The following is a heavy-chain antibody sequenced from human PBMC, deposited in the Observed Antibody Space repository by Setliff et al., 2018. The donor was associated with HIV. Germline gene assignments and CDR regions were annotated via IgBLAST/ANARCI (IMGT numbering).Heavy chain of an antibody. J-gene: IGHJ4*02. V-gene: IGHV1-2*02. D-gene: IGHD4-17*01. CDR2: IYPNTGGT. Sequence: ASVKVSCKASGYTFTDYYIHWVRQAPGQGLEWMGWIYPNTGGTNYAQKFQGRVTMTRDTSVSTAYMELSRLRSDDTAVYYCARSTTADWGQGTMVTVSS. CDR1: GYTFTDYY. CDR3: ARSTTAD.